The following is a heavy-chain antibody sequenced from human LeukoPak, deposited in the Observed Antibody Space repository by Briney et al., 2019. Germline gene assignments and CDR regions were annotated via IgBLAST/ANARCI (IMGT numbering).Heavy chain of an antibody. J-gene: IGHJ4*02. D-gene: IGHD3-10*01. Sequence: PSETLSLTCTVSGDSISGYYWSWIRQPPGKGLEWIGYIYYSGSTEYNPSLKSRVTIPVDTSKNQFSLKLSSVTAADTAVYYCARDFESDDLSGSYYFGYWGQGTLVTVSS. V-gene: IGHV4-59*01. CDR3: ARDFESDDLSGSYYFGY. CDR1: GDSISGYY. CDR2: IYYSGST.